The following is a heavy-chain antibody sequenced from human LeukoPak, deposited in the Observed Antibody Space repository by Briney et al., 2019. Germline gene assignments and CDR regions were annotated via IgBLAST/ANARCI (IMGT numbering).Heavy chain of an antibody. D-gene: IGHD6-13*01. J-gene: IGHJ4*02. CDR2: FNPENGNT. Sequence: EASVKVSCKASGYSFVGYGITWVRQAPGQGLEWMGWFNPENGNTNYAQKVQGRVTMTADTTTSTSYMELRSLRFDDTAVYYCAREHSSSWDQFDYWGQGTLVTVSS. V-gene: IGHV1-18*01. CDR1: GYSFVGYG. CDR3: AREHSSSWDQFDY.